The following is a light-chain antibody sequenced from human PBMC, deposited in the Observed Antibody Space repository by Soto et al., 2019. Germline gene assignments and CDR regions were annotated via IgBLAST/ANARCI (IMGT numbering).Light chain of an antibody. J-gene: IGLJ2*01. V-gene: IGLV1-40*01. CDR1: SSNIGAGYD. CDR3: QSYDSSLSGGVV. CDR2: GNS. Sequence: QSVLTQPPSVSGAPGQRVTISCTGSSSNIGAGYDVHWYQQLPGTAPKLLIYGNSNRPSGVPDRFSGSKSGTSASLAITGLQAEDAADYYCQSYDSSLSGGVVFGGGTKVTVL.